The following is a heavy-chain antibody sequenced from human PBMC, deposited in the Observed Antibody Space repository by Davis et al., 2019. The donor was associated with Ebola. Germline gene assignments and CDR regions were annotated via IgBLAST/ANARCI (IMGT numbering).Heavy chain of an antibody. CDR3: ARDLWSGGYDRYNWFDP. D-gene: IGHD5-12*01. J-gene: IGHJ5*02. CDR2: VIDSGIS. CDR1: GGSFSGYY. V-gene: IGHV4-34*12. Sequence: GSLRLSCAVYGGSFSGYYWSWVRQSPGKGLEWIGEVIDSGISNYNPSLKSRVTISVDTSKNQFSLKLSSVTAADTAVYYCARDLWSGGYDRYNWFDPWGQGTLVTVSS.